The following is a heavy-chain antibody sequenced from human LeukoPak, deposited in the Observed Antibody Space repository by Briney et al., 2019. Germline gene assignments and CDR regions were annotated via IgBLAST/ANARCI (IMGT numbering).Heavy chain of an antibody. CDR2: ISSSSSII. D-gene: IGHD3-10*01. V-gene: IGHV3-48*02. J-gene: IGHJ4*02. Sequence: GGSLRLSCEASGFTFSDYSMNWVRQAPRKGLEWISYISSSSSIIYNADSVKGRFTISRDNVKNSLYLQMNSLRDEDTAVYYCARESSGVLGFDSWGQGTLVTVSS. CDR1: GFTFSDYS. CDR3: ARESSGVLGFDS.